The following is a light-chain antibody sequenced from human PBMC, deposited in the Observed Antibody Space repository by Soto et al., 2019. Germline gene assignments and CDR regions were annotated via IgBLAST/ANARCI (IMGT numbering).Light chain of an antibody. CDR3: QKYNSAPRT. CDR2: ASS. V-gene: IGKV1-27*01. CDR1: QGISND. J-gene: IGKJ1*01. Sequence: DIQMTQSPSSLSASVGDRVTITCRASQGISNDVAWYQQKPGKVPKLLIYASSTLQSGVPSRFSGSGSGTDFTLNISILQPEDVATYYCQKYNSAPRTFGQGTKVEI.